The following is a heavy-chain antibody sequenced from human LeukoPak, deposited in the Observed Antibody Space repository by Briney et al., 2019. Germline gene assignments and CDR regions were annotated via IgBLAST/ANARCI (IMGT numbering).Heavy chain of an antibody. Sequence: AGSLRLSCAASGFTFSDYYMSWIRQAPGKGLGSISYISGSGSDTNYADSVRGRFTISRDNAKNSLYLQMNSLTADDTAVYYCAITARIPEAWGQGTLVTVSS. CDR3: AITARIPEA. J-gene: IGHJ4*02. V-gene: IGHV3-11*03. CDR1: GFTFSDYY. CDR2: ISGSGSDT. D-gene: IGHD1-14*01.